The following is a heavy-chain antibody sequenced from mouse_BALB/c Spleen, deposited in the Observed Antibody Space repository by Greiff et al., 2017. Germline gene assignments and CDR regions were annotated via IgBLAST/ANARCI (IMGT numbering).Heavy chain of an antibody. CDR3: TRSTTVHYYAMDY. V-gene: IGHV1-15*01. J-gene: IGHJ4*01. CDR2: IDPETGGT. CDR1: GYTFTDYE. Sequence: VKLVESGAELVRPGASVTLSCKASGYTFTDYEMHWVKQTPVHGLEWIGAIDPETGGTAYNQKFKGKATLTADKSSSTAYMELRSLTSEDSAVYYCTRSTTVHYYAMDYWGQGTSVTVSS. D-gene: IGHD2-13*01.